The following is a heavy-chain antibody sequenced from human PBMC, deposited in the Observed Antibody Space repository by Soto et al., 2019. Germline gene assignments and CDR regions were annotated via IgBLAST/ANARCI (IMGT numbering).Heavy chain of an antibody. Sequence: EVQLVESGGGLIQPGGSLRLSCAASGFTVSSNYMSWVHQAPGKGLEWVSVIYSGGSTYYADSVKGRFTISRYNSKNTLYLQMNSLRAEDTAVYYCARDRVESGYPEYFQHWGQGTLVTVSS. V-gene: IGHV3-53*01. D-gene: IGHD3-22*01. CDR3: ARDRVESGYPEYFQH. CDR1: GFTVSSNY. CDR2: IYSGGST. J-gene: IGHJ1*01.